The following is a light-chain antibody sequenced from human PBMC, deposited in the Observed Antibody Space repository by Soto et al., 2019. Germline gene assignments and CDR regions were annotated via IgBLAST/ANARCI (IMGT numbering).Light chain of an antibody. CDR3: LLDYSYFWA. J-gene: IGKJ1*01. CDR1: QSISSW. V-gene: IGKV1-5*01. CDR2: EAS. Sequence: DIQMSQSPSTLSASVGDRVTITCRASQSISSWLAWYQQKPGQAPTLLIYEASNLQSGVPSRISGSGSGTDFTLTISSLQPEDFATYYCLLDYSYFWAFGQGTKVDIK.